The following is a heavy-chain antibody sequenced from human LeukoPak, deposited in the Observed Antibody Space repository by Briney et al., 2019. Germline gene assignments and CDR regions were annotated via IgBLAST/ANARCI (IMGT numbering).Heavy chain of an antibody. J-gene: IGHJ4*02. CDR3: AKDVPVAYFDY. CDR2: IRSDGSIK. Sequence: GGSLRLSCAASGFTFENYGMHWVRQAPGKGLEWVAFIRSDGSIKYYADSVKGRFTISRDNSKNTLSLQVNSLRAEDTAVYFCAKDVPVAYFDYWGQGTLVTVSS. CDR1: GFTFENYG. D-gene: IGHD2-2*01. V-gene: IGHV3-30*02.